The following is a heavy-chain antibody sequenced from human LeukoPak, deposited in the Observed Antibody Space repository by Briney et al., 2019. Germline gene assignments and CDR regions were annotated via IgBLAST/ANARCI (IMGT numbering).Heavy chain of an antibody. Sequence: SVKVSCKASGGTFSSYAISWVRQAPGQGLEWMGRIIPILGIANYAQKFQGRVTITADKSTSTAYMELSSLGSEDTAVYYCARDALYEMTNWFDPWGQGTLVTVSS. CDR2: IIPILGIA. D-gene: IGHD2-8*01. CDR3: ARDALYEMTNWFDP. CDR1: GGTFSSYA. J-gene: IGHJ5*02. V-gene: IGHV1-69*04.